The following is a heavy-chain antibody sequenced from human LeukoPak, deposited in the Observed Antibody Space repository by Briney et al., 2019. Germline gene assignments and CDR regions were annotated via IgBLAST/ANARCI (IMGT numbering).Heavy chain of an antibody. Sequence: GASVKVSCKASGGTFSSYAISWVRQAPGQGLEWMGGIIPIFGTANYAQKFQGRVTITADESTSTAYMELSSLRSEDTAVYYCACGNSEDYYYGMDVWGQGTTVTVSS. CDR1: GGTFSSYA. CDR3: ACGNSEDYYYGMDV. J-gene: IGHJ6*02. CDR2: IIPIFGTA. D-gene: IGHD4-23*01. V-gene: IGHV1-69*13.